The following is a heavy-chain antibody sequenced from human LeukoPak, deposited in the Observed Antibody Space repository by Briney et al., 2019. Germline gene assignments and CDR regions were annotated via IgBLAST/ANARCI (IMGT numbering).Heavy chain of an antibody. D-gene: IGHD4-11*01. V-gene: IGHV1-18*01. CDR1: GYTFTNYG. CDR2: ISAYNGYT. CDR3: ARDKAVTTELTQYFQH. Sequence: AASVKVSCKASGYTFTNYGVSWVRRAPGQGLEWMGWISAYNGYTNYAQKFQFRVTMTTDTSTSTAYMELRSLTSDDTAVYYCARDKAVTTELTQYFQHWGQGTLVTVSS. J-gene: IGHJ1*01.